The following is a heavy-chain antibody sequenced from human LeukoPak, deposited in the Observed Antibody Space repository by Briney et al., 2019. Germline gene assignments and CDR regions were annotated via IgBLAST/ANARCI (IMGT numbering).Heavy chain of an antibody. CDR1: GGSISSSSYY. CDR3: ARGPRGGYQLRFYYYYGMDV. CDR2: INHSGST. D-gene: IGHD2-2*01. V-gene: IGHV4-39*07. Sequence: SETLSLTCTVSGGSISSSSYYWSWIRQPPGKGLEWIGEINHSGSTNYNPSLKSRVTISVDTSKNQFSLKLSSVTAADTAVYYCARGPRGGYQLRFYYYYGMDVWGQGTTVTVSS. J-gene: IGHJ6*02.